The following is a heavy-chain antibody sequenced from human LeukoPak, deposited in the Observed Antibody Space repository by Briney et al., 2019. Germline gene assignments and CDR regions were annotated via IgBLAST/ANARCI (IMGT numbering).Heavy chain of an antibody. Sequence: GGSLRLSCATSGFTFSSNGMSWVRQAPGKGLEWVAYIKRGGGDRYYVDSVKGRFTISRDNTKNSLYLQMNSLRAEDTAVYYCARVGVACIYFYYYMDVWGKGTTVTVSS. J-gene: IGHJ6*03. V-gene: IGHV3-7*01. CDR1: GFTFSSNG. CDR2: IKRGGGDR. D-gene: IGHD2-15*01. CDR3: ARVGVACIYFYYYMDV.